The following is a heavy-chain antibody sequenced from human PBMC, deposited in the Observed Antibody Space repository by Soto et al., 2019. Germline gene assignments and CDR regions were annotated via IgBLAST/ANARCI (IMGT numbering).Heavy chain of an antibody. Sequence: QITLKESGPTLVKPTQTLTLTCTFSGFSLSTSGVGVGWIRQPPGKALEWLALIYWNDDKRYSPSLKSRLTITKDTSKNQVVLTMTNMDPVDTATYYCAHWTPPRVTTGYFDYWGQGTLVTVSS. J-gene: IGHJ4*02. CDR2: IYWNDDK. D-gene: IGHD4-4*01. CDR3: AHWTPPRVTTGYFDY. CDR1: GFSLSTSGVG. V-gene: IGHV2-5*01.